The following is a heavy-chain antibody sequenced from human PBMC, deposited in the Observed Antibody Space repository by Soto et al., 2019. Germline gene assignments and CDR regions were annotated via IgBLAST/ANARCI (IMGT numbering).Heavy chain of an antibody. CDR1: GYTFTSYA. Sequence: ASVKVSCKASGYTFTSYAMHWVRQAPGQRLEWMGWINAGNGNTKYSQKFQGRVTITRDTSASTAYMELSSLRSEDTAVYYCARDEGRLLWFGEFQLDYWGQGTLVTVSS. J-gene: IGHJ4*02. D-gene: IGHD3-10*01. CDR2: INAGNGNT. CDR3: ARDEGRLLWFGEFQLDY. V-gene: IGHV1-3*01.